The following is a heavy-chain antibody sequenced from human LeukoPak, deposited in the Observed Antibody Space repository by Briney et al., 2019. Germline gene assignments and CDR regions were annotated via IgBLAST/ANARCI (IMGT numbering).Heavy chain of an antibody. CDR2: IIAYHGNT. J-gene: IGHJ4*02. V-gene: IGHV1-18*01. Sequence: ASVKVSCKASGYTFTNYGITWVRQAPGHGLEWMGWIIAYHGNTNYAQNLQGRVTMTTDTSTSIAYMELRSLRSDDTAVYYCARASYYYDSSGYTGGDYWGQGTLVTVSS. CDR3: ARASYYYDSSGYTGGDY. D-gene: IGHD3-22*01. CDR1: GYTFTNYG.